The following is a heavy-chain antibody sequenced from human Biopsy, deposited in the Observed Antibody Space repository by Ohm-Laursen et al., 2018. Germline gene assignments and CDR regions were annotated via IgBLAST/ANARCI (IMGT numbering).Heavy chain of an antibody. J-gene: IGHJ5*01. D-gene: IGHD3-3*01. CDR2: IYYSGTT. Sequence: SGTLSLTCPVSGDSISSYYWSWIRQPPGKVMEWIASIYYSGTTHKNPSLKSRVTISVDTSQGLLSLDLSSVTAADTAVYYCARVRGGFLEWFDYWGQGTLVTVSS. CDR3: ARVRGGFLEWFDY. V-gene: IGHV4-59*01. CDR1: GDSISSYY.